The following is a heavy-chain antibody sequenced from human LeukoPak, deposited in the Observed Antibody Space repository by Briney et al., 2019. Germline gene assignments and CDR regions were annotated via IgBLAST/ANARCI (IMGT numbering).Heavy chain of an antibody. CDR1: GYSFTSYG. V-gene: IGHV1-18*01. D-gene: IGHD5-18*01. J-gene: IGHJ6*03. Sequence: ASVKVSCKASGYSFTSYGYSLVRQPPGPGLEWMGWISVYNGKTTYYHKLQGRGTMTTDTSTSTAYMVLRSLRSDDTAVYYCGRVRAANSYGLLGMDVWGKGTTVTISS. CDR3: GRVRAANSYGLLGMDV. CDR2: ISVYNGKT.